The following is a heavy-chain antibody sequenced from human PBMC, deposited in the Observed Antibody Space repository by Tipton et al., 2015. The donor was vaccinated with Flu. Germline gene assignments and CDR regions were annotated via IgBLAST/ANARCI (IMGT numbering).Heavy chain of an antibody. CDR3: ARGGWASDRNNLLDY. CDR2: ISSGGTTM. V-gene: IGHV3-11*01. CDR1: GFRFSSYY. Sequence: SLRLSCAPSGFRFSSYYMSWIRQAPGKGLEWLSYISSGGTTMYYADSVKGRFSISRDNAKNSLYLQMNSLRAEDTAFYYCARGGWASDRNNLLDYWGQGNLV. D-gene: IGHD1/OR15-1a*01. J-gene: IGHJ4*02.